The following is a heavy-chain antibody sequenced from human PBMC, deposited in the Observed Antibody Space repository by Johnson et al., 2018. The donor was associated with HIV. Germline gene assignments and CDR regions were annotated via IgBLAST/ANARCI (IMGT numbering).Heavy chain of an antibody. CDR3: ARTITKSAFDI. CDR2: IYSGGST. J-gene: IGHJ3*02. V-gene: IGHV3-53*01. CDR1: GFTVSSNY. D-gene: IGHD3-10*01. Sequence: VQLVESGGGLIQPGGSLRLSCAASGFTVSSNYMSWVRQAPGKGLEWVSVIYSGGSTYYAESVKGRFTISRDNSKNPLYLQMNSLRAEDTAVYYCARTITKSAFDIWGQGTMVTVSS.